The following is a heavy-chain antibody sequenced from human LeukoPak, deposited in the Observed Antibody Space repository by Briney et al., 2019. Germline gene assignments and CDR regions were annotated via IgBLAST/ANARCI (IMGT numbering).Heavy chain of an antibody. V-gene: IGHV4-31*03. Sequence: SETLSLTCTVSGGSFSSGSYYWSWIRQHPGKGLEWIGYISNTGNAYYDPSLKSRVSISIDTSKRQFSLKVRSVTAADTAVYYCARAPAMAYFDYWGQGTLVSVSS. D-gene: IGHD3-16*01. CDR3: ARAPAMAYFDY. J-gene: IGHJ4*02. CDR1: GGSFSSGSYY. CDR2: ISNTGNA.